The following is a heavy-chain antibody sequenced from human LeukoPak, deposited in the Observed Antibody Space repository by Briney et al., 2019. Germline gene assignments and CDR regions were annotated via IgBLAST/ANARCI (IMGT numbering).Heavy chain of an antibody. Sequence: GESLKISCKGSGYSFTNYWIGWVRQMPGKGLDWMGIIYPGDSDIRYSPSFQGQVTISADKSISTAYLQWSSLKTSDTAIYYCARYYRYGDLIVDYWGQGTLVTVSS. D-gene: IGHD4-17*01. CDR1: GYSFTNYW. V-gene: IGHV5-51*01. CDR3: ARYYRYGDLIVDY. CDR2: IYPGDSDI. J-gene: IGHJ4*02.